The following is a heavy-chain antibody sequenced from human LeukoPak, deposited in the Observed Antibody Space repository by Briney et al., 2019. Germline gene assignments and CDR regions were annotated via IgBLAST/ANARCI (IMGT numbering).Heavy chain of an antibody. Sequence: GGSQRLSCAASGFTFSSYGMHWVRQAPGKGLEWVAVIPYDGSNKYYADSVKGRFTISRDNSKNTLYLQMNSLRAEDTAVYYCAKEAAGDPIFDYWGQGTLVTVSS. CDR3: AKEAAGDPIFDY. V-gene: IGHV3-30*18. J-gene: IGHJ4*02. CDR1: GFTFSSYG. D-gene: IGHD2-21*02. CDR2: IPYDGSNK.